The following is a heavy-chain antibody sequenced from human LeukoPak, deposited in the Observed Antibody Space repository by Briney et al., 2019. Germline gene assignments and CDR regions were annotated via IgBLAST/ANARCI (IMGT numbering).Heavy chain of an antibody. CDR3: ARDTGTMVRGVTPLAS. D-gene: IGHD3-10*01. CDR2: IWYDGSKA. Sequence: GTSLRLSCAASGFTFSTYGMHWVRQAPGRGLEWVAVIWYDGSKAYYADSVKGRFTISRDNAKNSLYLQMNSLRAEDTAVYYCARDTGTMVRGVTPLASWGQGTLVTVSS. J-gene: IGHJ5*02. V-gene: IGHV3-33*01. CDR1: GFTFSTYG.